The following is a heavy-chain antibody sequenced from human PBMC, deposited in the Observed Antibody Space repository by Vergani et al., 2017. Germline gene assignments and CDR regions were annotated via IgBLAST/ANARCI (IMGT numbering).Heavy chain of an antibody. CDR3: AKPMTYSSGWDY. J-gene: IGHJ4*02. Sequence: QVQLVQSGAEVKKPGASVKVSCKASGYTFTGYYMHWVRQAPGQGLEWMGWINPNSGGTNYAQKFQGRVTMTRDTSISTAYMELSSLRAEDTAVYYCAKPMTYSSGWDYWGQGTLVTVSS. CDR1: GYTFTGYY. D-gene: IGHD6-19*01. V-gene: IGHV1-2*02. CDR2: INPNSGGT.